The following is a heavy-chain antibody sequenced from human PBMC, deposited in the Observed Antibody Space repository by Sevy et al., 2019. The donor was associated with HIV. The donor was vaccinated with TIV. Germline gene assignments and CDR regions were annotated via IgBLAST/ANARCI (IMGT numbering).Heavy chain of an antibody. CDR2: VYPDDSDI. CDR3: ARRVYDSSGYPQYYFDY. D-gene: IGHD3-22*01. V-gene: IGHV5-51*01. CDR1: GYRFTSYW. J-gene: IGHJ4*02. Sequence: GESLKISCKGSGYRFTSYWIGWVRQMSGKGLEWMGIVYPDDSDIRYSPSFQGQVTISADKSISTAYLQWSSLKASDTAMYFCARRVYDSSGYPQYYFDYWGQGTLVTVSS.